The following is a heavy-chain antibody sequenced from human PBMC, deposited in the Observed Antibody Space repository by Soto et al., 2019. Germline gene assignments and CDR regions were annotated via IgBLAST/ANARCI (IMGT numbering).Heavy chain of an antibody. CDR2: INPNNGGT. CDR3: ARGLVGRDGYNNDAFDI. Sequence: QVQLVQSGAEVKKPGASVKVSCKASGYTFTAYYMHWVRQAPGQGLEWMGWINPNNGGTNYAQKFQGRVTMTRDTYISTAYMDLSSLRSDGTAVYYCARGLVGRDGYNNDAFDIWGQGTMVTVSS. J-gene: IGHJ3*02. CDR1: GYTFTAYY. V-gene: IGHV1-2*02. D-gene: IGHD4-4*01.